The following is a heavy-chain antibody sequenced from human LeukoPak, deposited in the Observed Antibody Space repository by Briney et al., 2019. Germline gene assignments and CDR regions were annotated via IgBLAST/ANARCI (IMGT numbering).Heavy chain of an antibody. CDR2: INAGNGNT. CDR1: GYTFTSYG. J-gene: IGHJ4*02. CDR3: AREGLGELTLDC. Sequence: ASVKVSCKASGYTFTSYGISWVRQAPGQRLEWMGWINAGNGNTKYSQKFQGRVTITRDTSASTAYMELSSLRSEDTAVYYCAREGLGELTLDCWGQGTLVTVSS. D-gene: IGHD3-16*01. V-gene: IGHV1-3*01.